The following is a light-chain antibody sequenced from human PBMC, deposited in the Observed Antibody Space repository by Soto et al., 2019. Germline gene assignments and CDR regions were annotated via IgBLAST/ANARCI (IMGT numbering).Light chain of an antibody. CDR3: QQYNNWPPGAT. V-gene: IGKV3-15*01. Sequence: DIVMTQSPATLSVSPGERATLSCRASLTVSTNLAWYQQKPGQAPRLLIYYASTRATGIPARFSGSGSVKEFTLTISRLQSEDSAVYYCQQYNNWPPGATFGPGTKVEIK. CDR2: YAS. CDR1: LTVSTN. J-gene: IGKJ3*01.